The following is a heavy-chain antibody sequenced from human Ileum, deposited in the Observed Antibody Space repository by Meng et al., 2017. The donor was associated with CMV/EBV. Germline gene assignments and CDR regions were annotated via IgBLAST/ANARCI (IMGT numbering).Heavy chain of an antibody. V-gene: IGHV1-2*06. D-gene: IGHD6-19*01. CDR3: ARGVPDSIGQYLLDY. J-gene: IGHJ4*02. CDR2: INPNSGRT. Sequence: SGYTLTGYHTHWVRQAPGQGLEWMGRINPNSGRTNIAQKFQGRVTMTRDTSISTAYMELSSLTSDDTAVYFCARGVPDSIGQYLLDYWGQGTLVTVSS. CDR1: GYTLTGYH.